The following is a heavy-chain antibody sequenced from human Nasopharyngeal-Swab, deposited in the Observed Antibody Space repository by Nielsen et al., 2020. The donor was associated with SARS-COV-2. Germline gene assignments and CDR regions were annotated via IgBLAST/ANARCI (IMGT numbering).Heavy chain of an antibody. CDR3: ARGGYGNYYYYYYYMDV. V-gene: IGHV3-74*01. J-gene: IGHJ6*03. Sequence: GESLKISCAASGFTFSSYWMHWVRQAPGKGLVWVSRINTDGSSTSYADSVKGRFTISRDNAKNTVYLQMNSLRAEDTAVYYCARGGYGNYYYYYYYMDVWGKGTTVIVSS. D-gene: IGHD4-23*01. CDR2: INTDGSST. CDR1: GFTFSSYW.